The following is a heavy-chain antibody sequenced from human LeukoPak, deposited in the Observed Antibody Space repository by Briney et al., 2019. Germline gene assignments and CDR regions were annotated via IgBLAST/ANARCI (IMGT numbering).Heavy chain of an antibody. Sequence: PSETLSLTCTVSGGSITGYYWTRVRQPPGRGLEWIGNIYYSASTDYNPSLKSRVTISVDKSKNQFSLKLTSVTTADTAVYYCARGALGSSWSDLWGQGMLVTVSS. J-gene: IGHJ5*02. D-gene: IGHD6-13*01. CDR2: IYYSAST. V-gene: IGHV4-59*01. CDR3: ARGALGSSWSDL. CDR1: GGSITGYY.